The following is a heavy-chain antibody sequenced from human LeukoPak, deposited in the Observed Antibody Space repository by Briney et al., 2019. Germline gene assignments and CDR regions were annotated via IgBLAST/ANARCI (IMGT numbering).Heavy chain of an antibody. CDR1: GASTSYKY. V-gene: IGHV4-4*08. J-gene: IGHJ4*02. Sequence: SETLSLTCSASGASTSYKYWSWIRQSPGRTLEWIGHIYNGRNTKYNPSLTSRVTISVDTSKNQFSLSLTSVPAADTAMYYCAQTTGWPGFDFWGAGALVTVSS. CDR2: IYNGRNT. D-gene: IGHD6-19*01. CDR3: AQTTGWPGFDF.